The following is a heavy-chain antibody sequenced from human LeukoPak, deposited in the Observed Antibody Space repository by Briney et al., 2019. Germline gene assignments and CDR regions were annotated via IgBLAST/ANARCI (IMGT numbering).Heavy chain of an antibody. V-gene: IGHV6-1*01. D-gene: IGHD2-8*01. CDR3: ARMVDYYYYMDV. Sequence: SQTLSLTCVISGDSVSSNSAAWNWIRQSPSRGLEWLGRTYYRSKWLHDYAVSVKSRITIIPDTSKNQFSLQLNSVTPEDTAVYYCARMVDYYYYMDVWGKGTTVTVSS. CDR2: TYYRSKWLH. CDR1: GDSVSSNSAA. J-gene: IGHJ6*03.